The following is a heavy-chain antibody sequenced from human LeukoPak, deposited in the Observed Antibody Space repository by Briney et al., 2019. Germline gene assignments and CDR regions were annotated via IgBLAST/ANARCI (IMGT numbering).Heavy chain of an antibody. CDR3: PTPSRYGDYRY. J-gene: IGHJ4*02. Sequence: GGSLRLSCAASGFTFNNAWMTWVRQAPGKGLEWGGRIKSKTDAGTTDYAAPVRGRFTISRDDSKNTLYLQMNSLKTDDTAVYYCPTPSRYGDYRYWGQGTLVSVSS. CDR2: IKSKTDAGTT. V-gene: IGHV3-15*01. D-gene: IGHD4-17*01. CDR1: GFTFNNAW.